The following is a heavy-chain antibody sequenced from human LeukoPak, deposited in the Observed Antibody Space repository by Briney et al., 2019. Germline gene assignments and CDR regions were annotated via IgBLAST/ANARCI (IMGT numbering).Heavy chain of an antibody. CDR3: ARGVYYYDSSGYYILGY. V-gene: IGHV3-20*04. Sequence: GGSLRLSCAASGFTFDDYGMSWVRQVPGKGLEWVSGINWNGGSTGYADSVKGRFTISRDNAKNSLHLQMNSLRAEDTALYYCARGVYYYDSSGYYILGYWGQGTLVTVSS. D-gene: IGHD3-22*01. CDR2: INWNGGST. CDR1: GFTFDDYG. J-gene: IGHJ4*02.